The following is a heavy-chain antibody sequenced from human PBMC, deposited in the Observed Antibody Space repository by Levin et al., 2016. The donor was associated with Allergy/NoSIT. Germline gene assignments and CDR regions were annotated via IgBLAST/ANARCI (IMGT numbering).Heavy chain of an antibody. Sequence: WIRQPPGKGLEWVSYISSSSSTIYYADSVKGRFAISRDNAKNSLYLQMNSLRDEDTAVYYCARRGNSGYNYWGFDYWGQGTLVTVSS. D-gene: IGHD5-12*01. V-gene: IGHV3-48*02. J-gene: IGHJ4*02. CDR2: ISSSSSTI. CDR3: ARRGNSGYNYWGFDY.